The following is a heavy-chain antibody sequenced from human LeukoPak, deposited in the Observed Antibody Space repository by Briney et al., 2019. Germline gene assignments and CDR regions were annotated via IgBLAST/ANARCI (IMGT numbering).Heavy chain of an antibody. Sequence: GGSLRLSCAASGFTFSSYGMHWVRQAPGKGLEWVAVIWYDGSNKYYADSVKGRFTISRDNSKNTLYLQMNSLRAEDTAVYYCARDLPYGSSDRTPFDYWGRGTPVTVSS. CDR3: ARDLPYGSSDRTPFDY. CDR2: IWYDGSNK. D-gene: IGHD6-6*01. J-gene: IGHJ4*02. CDR1: GFTFSSYG. V-gene: IGHV3-33*01.